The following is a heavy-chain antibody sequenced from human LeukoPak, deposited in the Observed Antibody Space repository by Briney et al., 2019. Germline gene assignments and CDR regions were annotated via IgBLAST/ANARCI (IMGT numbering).Heavy chain of an antibody. V-gene: IGHV4-34*01. CDR3: ARGILGYCSGGSCLGMDV. CDR1: GGSFSGYF. J-gene: IGHJ6*04. D-gene: IGHD2-15*01. Sequence: PETLSLTCAVYGGSFSGYFWSWIRQPPGKGLEWIGEINHSGSTNYNPSLKSRVTISVDTSKNQFSLKLSSVTAADTAVYYCARGILGYCSGGSCLGMDVWGKGTTVTVSS. CDR2: INHSGST.